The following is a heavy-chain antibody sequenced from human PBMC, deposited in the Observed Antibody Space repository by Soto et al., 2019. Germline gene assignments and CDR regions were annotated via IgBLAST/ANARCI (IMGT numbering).Heavy chain of an antibody. CDR3: AKGSRYFDWLLSPFDY. V-gene: IGHV3-23*01. CDR1: GFTFSNHA. J-gene: IGHJ4*02. Sequence: PGGSLRLSCAASGFTFSNHAISWVRQAPGKGLEWVSAISGSGGSTYYADSVKGRFTISRDNSKNTLYLQMNSLRAEDTAVYYCAKGSRYFDWLLSPFDYWGQGTLVTVSS. CDR2: ISGSGGST. D-gene: IGHD3-9*01.